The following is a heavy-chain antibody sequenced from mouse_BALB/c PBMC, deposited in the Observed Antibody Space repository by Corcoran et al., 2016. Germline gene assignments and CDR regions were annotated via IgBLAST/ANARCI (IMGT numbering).Heavy chain of an antibody. Sequence: QVTLKESGPGILQPSQTLSLTCSFSGFSLSTSGMGVSWIRQPSGKGLEWLAHIYWDDDKRYNPSLKSRLTISKDTSRNQVFLKITSVDTADTATYYCARGAPGGYYAMDYWGQGTSVTVSS. CDR1: GFSLSTSGMG. CDR3: ARGAPGGYYAMDY. V-gene: IGHV8-12*01. J-gene: IGHJ4*01. CDR2: IYWDDDK.